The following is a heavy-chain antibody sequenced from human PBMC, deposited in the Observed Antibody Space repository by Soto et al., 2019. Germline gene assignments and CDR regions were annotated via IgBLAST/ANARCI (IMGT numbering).Heavy chain of an antibody. J-gene: IGHJ4*02. V-gene: IGHV3-23*01. CDR3: AKDLIDYDILTGPYYFDY. D-gene: IGHD3-9*01. CDR2: ISGSGGST. Sequence: GGSLRLSCAASGFTFSSYAMSWVRQAPGKGLEWVSAISGSGGSTYYADSVKGRFTTSRDNSKNTLYLQMNSLRAEDTAVYYCAKDLIDYDILTGPYYFDYWGQGTLVTVSS. CDR1: GFTFSSYA.